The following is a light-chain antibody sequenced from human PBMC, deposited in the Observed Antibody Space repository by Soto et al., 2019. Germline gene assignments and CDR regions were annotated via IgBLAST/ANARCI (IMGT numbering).Light chain of an antibody. CDR1: QSVSSY. V-gene: IGKV3-11*01. CDR3: QQRSNWPPT. Sequence: EIVLTQSPATLSLSPGERATLSCRASQSVSSYLAWYQQKPGQAPRLLIYDASNMATGIPDRFSGSGSGTDFTLTISSLEPEDFAVYYCQQRSNWPPTFGGGTKVEIK. CDR2: DAS. J-gene: IGKJ4*01.